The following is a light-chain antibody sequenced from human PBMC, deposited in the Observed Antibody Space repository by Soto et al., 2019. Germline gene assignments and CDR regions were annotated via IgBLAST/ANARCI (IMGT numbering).Light chain of an antibody. CDR2: EVS. Sequence: QSVLTQPASVSGSPGPSITLSCTGTSSDVGGYNDGSWYQQHPGKAPKLMIYEVSTRPSGVANRFSGSKSGNTASLTISGLHAEDEADYYCSSQTSSSPLLVFGGGTKLTVL. CDR1: SSDVGGYND. J-gene: IGLJ2*01. V-gene: IGLV2-14*01. CDR3: SSQTSSSPLLV.